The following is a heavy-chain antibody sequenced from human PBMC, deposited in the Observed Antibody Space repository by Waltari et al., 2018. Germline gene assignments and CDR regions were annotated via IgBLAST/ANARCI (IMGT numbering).Heavy chain of an antibody. V-gene: IGHV3-23*03. CDR1: GFTFSSYA. CDR3: AKDKFGGAYCSSTSCRNSPIY. Sequence: EVQLLESGGGLVQPGGSLRLSCAASGFTFSSYAMSWVRPPPGKGLEWVSVIYSGGSTYYADSVKGRFTISRDNSKNTLYPQMNSLRAEDTAVYYCAKDKFGGAYCSSTSCRNSPIYWGQGTLVTVSS. D-gene: IGHD2-2*01. J-gene: IGHJ4*02. CDR2: IYSGGST.